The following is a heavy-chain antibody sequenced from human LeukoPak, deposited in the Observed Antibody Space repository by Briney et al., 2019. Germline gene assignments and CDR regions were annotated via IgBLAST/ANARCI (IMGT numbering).Heavy chain of an antibody. Sequence: SQTLSLTCDISGDSVSSNSAAWNWIRQSPSRVLEWLGRTYYRSKWYNDYAISVKSRMTINADTSKNQFSLQLNSVTPEDTAVYYCAKGRWALFDCWGQGTLVIVSS. J-gene: IGHJ4*02. V-gene: IGHV6-1*01. CDR1: GDSVSSNSAA. CDR2: TYYRSKWYN. D-gene: IGHD3-10*01. CDR3: AKGRWALFDC.